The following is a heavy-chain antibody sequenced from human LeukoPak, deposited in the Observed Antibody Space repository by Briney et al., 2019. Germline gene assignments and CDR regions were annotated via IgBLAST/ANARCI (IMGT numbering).Heavy chain of an antibody. CDR1: GYTFTNYY. Sequence: GASVKVSRKASGYTFTNYYIHWVRQAPGQGLEWMGIINPSGDTSYAQKFQGRVIMTRDTSTSTVYMELSSLRSEDTAVYYCARGDGYNYEVEYWGQGTLVAVSS. CDR3: ARGDGYNYEVEY. CDR2: INPSGDT. D-gene: IGHD5-24*01. J-gene: IGHJ4*02. V-gene: IGHV1-46*01.